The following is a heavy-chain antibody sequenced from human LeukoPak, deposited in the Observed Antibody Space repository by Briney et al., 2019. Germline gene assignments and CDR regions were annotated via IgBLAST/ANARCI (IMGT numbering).Heavy chain of an antibody. CDR3: AKDHSSGWPDCFDY. D-gene: IGHD6-19*01. J-gene: IGHJ4*02. CDR2: ISGSGGST. Sequence: GGSLRLSCVASKFNFAMSWVRQTAGKGLQWVSAISGSGGSTYYADSVKGRFTISRDNSKNTLYLQMNSLRAEDTAVYYCAKDHSSGWPDCFDYWGQGALVTVSS. V-gene: IGHV3-23*01. CDR1: KFNFA.